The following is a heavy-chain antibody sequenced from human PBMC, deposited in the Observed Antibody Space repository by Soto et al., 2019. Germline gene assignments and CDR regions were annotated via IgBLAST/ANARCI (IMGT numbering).Heavy chain of an antibody. J-gene: IGHJ5*02. Sequence: GGSLRLSCAASGFTFSSYGMHWVRQAPGKGLEWVAVIWYDGSNKYYADSVKGRFTISGDNSKNTLYLQMSSLRAEDTAVYYCARDRRVYNWNRGGWFDPWGQVTLVTVSS. V-gene: IGHV3-33*01. CDR2: IWYDGSNK. CDR1: GFTFSSYG. D-gene: IGHD1-20*01. CDR3: ARDRRVYNWNRGGWFDP.